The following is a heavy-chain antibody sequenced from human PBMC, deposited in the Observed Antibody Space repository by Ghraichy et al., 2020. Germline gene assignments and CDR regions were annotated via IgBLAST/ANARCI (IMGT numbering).Heavy chain of an antibody. J-gene: IGHJ5*02. D-gene: IGHD6-6*01. CDR1: DGSFSGYY. CDR2: INHRRDT. V-gene: IGHV4-34*01. CDR3: ARTGYPYRQLVRYHNNYCDH. Sequence: SETLSLTCGVYDGSFSGYYWTWIRQSSGKGLEWIGEINHRRDTNYNPSLKSRLTISIDMSKNQFSLQLSSVTAADTAVYYCARTGYPYRQLVRYHNNYCDHWGQGTLVTVSS.